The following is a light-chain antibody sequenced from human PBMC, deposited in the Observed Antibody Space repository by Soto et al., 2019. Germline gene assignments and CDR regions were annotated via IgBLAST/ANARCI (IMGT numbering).Light chain of an antibody. CDR1: SSDVGGYDF. V-gene: IGLV2-8*01. CDR3: SSYAAYNNVV. CDR2: EVT. J-gene: IGLJ2*01. Sequence: QSALTQPPSASGSPGQSVTISCTGTSSDVGGYDFVSWYQQYPGKAPKLVFYEVTKRPSGVPDRFSGSRSGNTASLTVSGLQSEDEADYYCSSYAAYNNVVFGGGTKLTVL.